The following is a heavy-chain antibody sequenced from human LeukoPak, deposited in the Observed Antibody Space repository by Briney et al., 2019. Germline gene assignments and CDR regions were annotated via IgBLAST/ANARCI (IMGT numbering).Heavy chain of an antibody. V-gene: IGHV4-59*01. Sequence: SETLSLTCTVSGGSMSSYYWSWIRQPPGKGLEWIGYIYYSGTTNYNPSLKSRLTISVDTSNNQFSLRLSSVTAADTAVYYCARGTVFGVATNWFDPWGQGTLVTVSS. D-gene: IGHD3-3*01. CDR1: GGSMSSYY. CDR2: IYYSGTT. CDR3: ARGTVFGVATNWFDP. J-gene: IGHJ5*02.